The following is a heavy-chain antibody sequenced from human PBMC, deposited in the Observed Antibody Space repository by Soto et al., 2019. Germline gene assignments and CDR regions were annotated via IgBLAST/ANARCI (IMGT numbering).Heavy chain of an antibody. J-gene: IGHJ5*02. V-gene: IGHV1-18*01. CDR3: ARSPSNIVLVPAAPTP. CDR2: ISAYNGNT. CDR1: GYTFTSYG. D-gene: IGHD2-2*01. Sequence: ASVKVSCKASGYTFTSYGISWVRQAPGQGLEWMGWISAYNGNTNYAQKLQGRVTMTTDTSTSTAYMELRSLRSDDTAVYYCARSPSNIVLVPAAPTPWGQGTLVTVSS.